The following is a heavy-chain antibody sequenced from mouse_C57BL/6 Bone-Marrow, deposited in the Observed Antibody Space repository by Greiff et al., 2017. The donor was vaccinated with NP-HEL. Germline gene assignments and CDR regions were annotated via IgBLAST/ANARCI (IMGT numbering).Heavy chain of an antibody. CDR2: IYPGSGNT. CDR3: APQLGRGYFDV. J-gene: IGHJ1*03. D-gene: IGHD4-1*02. CDR1: GYSFTSYY. V-gene: IGHV1-66*01. Sequence: VQLQESGPELVKPGASVKISCKASGYSFTSYYIHWVKQRPGQGLEWIGWIYPGSGNTKYNEKFKGKATLTADTSSSTAYMQLSSLTSEDSAVYYCAPQLGRGYFDVWGTGTTVTVSS.